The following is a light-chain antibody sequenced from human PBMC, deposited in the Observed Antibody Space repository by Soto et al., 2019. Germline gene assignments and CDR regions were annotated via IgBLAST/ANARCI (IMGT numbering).Light chain of an antibody. CDR2: KAS. CDR3: QQYNSYRRT. J-gene: IGKJ1*01. CDR1: QSISSW. Sequence: DIQMTQSPSTLSASVGDRVTITCRASQSISSWLAWYQQKPGKAPKLLIYKASSFESGVPSRFSGSGSGTEFTLTISSLQPDDFANYYCQQYNSYRRTFGQGTKVEIK. V-gene: IGKV1-5*03.